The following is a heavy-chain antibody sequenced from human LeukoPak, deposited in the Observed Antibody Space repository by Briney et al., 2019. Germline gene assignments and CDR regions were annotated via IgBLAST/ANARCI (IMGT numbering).Heavy chain of an antibody. Sequence: GGSLRLSCAASGFTFSNYAMSWVRQVPGKGLEWVSVISGSGGSTYYADSVKGRFTISRDNSKNTLYLQMNSLRAEDTAVYYCAKGQQLVLGGLTIDYWGQGTLVTVSS. J-gene: IGHJ4*02. D-gene: IGHD6-13*01. CDR1: GFTFSNYA. CDR2: ISGSGGST. CDR3: AKGQQLVLGGLTIDY. V-gene: IGHV3-23*01.